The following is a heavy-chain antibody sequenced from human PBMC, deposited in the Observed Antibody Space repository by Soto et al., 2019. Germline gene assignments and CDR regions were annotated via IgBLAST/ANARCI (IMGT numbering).Heavy chain of an antibody. CDR1: GYTFSNYA. J-gene: IGHJ1*01. CDR2: IGTYNGIT. V-gene: IGHV1-18*01. D-gene: IGHD6-19*01. CDR3: ARDISRLDD. Sequence: ASVKVSCKASGYTFSNYAFSWVRQAPGQGLEWMGWIGTYNGITNYSQKFQDRVTMTTDTSTSTAYMELRSLRSDDTAVYYCARDISRLDDWGQGTVVPVSS.